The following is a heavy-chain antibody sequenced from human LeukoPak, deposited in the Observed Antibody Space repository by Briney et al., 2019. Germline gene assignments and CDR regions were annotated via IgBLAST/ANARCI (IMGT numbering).Heavy chain of an antibody. V-gene: IGHV3-53*01. CDR2: IYSGGST. CDR1: GFTVSSNY. J-gene: IGHJ3*02. CDR3: ARDLEGRPNAFDI. Sequence: PGGSLRLSCAASGFTVSSNYMSWVRQAPGKGLEWVSVIYSGGSTYYADSVKGRFTISRDNSKNTLYLQMNSLRAEDTAVYYCARDLEGRPNAFDIWGQGTMVTVSS.